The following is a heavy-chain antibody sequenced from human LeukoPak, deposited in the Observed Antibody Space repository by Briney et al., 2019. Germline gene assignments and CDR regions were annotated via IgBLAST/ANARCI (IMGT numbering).Heavy chain of an antibody. D-gene: IGHD2-15*01. J-gene: IGHJ6*03. CDR1: GYTFTGYY. CDR3: AREMEVVAATPLYYYMDV. Sequence: ASLKVSCKASGYTFTGYYMHWVRQAPGQGLEWTGWINPNSGGTNYAQKFQGRVTMTRDTSISTAYMELSRLRSDDTAVYYCAREMEVVAATPLYYYMDVWGKGTTVTISS. V-gene: IGHV1-2*02. CDR2: INPNSGGT.